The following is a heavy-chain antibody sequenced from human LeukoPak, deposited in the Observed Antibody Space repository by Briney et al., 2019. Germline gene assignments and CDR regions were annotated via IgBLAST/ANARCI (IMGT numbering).Heavy chain of an antibody. CDR2: ISSSSSYI. D-gene: IGHD3-22*01. Sequence: GGSLRLSCAASGFTFSSYSMNWVRQAPGKGLEWVSSISSSSSYIYYEDPVKGRFTISRDNAKNSLYLQMNSLRAEDTAVYYCARDPSGFDPFDYWGQGTLVTVSS. J-gene: IGHJ4*02. V-gene: IGHV3-21*01. CDR3: ARDPSGFDPFDY. CDR1: GFTFSSYS.